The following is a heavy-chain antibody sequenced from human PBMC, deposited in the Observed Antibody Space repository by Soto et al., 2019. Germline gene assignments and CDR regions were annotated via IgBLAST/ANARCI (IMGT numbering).Heavy chain of an antibody. V-gene: IGHV3-11*01. Sequence: QVQLAESGGGLVEPGGYLRISCAASGFTFSDYDMSWIRQSPGKGLEWVSFVSSSGTTMYFADSVKGRFTISRDNAKNQLSLQMHCLRAEDTAVYYCARMGPRAARPSYWGQGTMVTVSS. D-gene: IGHD6-6*01. CDR3: ARMGPRAARPSY. J-gene: IGHJ4*02. CDR1: GFTFSDYD. CDR2: VSSSGTTM.